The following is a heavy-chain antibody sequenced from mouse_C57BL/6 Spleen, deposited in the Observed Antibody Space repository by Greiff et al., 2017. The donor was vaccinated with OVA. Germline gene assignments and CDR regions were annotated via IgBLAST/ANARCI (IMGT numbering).Heavy chain of an antibody. CDR2: INPNNGGT. J-gene: IGHJ3*01. Sequence: EVQLQQSGPELVKPGASVKISCKASGYTFTDYYMNWVKQSHGKSLEWIGDINPNNGGTSYNQKFKGKATLTVDKSSSTAYMELRSLTSEDSAVYYCARGYGSSPLWFAYWGQGTLVTVSA. D-gene: IGHD1-1*01. V-gene: IGHV1-26*01. CDR1: GYTFTDYY. CDR3: ARGYGSSPLWFAY.